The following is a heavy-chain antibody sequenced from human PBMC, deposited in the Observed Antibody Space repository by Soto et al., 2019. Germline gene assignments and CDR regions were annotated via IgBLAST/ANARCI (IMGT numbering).Heavy chain of an antibody. CDR3: ARVNLEVGAIRGDY. V-gene: IGHV3-48*03. CDR2: ISSSGSTI. Sequence: GGSLRLSCAASGSTFSSYEMNWVRQAPGKGLEWVSYISSSGSTIYYADSVKGRFTISRDNAKNSLYLQMNSLRAEDTAVYYCARVNLEVGAIRGDYWGQGTLVTVSS. D-gene: IGHD1-26*01. J-gene: IGHJ4*02. CDR1: GSTFSSYE.